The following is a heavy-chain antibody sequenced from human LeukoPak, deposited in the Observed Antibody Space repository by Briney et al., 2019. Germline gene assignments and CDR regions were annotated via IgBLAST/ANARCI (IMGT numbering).Heavy chain of an antibody. J-gene: IGHJ4*02. CDR2: ISSSGSTI. D-gene: IGHD4-23*01. Sequence: GGSLRLSCAASGFTFSSYEMNWVRQAPGKGLEWVSHISSSGSTIYYTDSAKGRFTISRDNSKNLLYLQMNSLRAEDTAIYYCASTVARIGYWGQGTLVTVSS. V-gene: IGHV3-48*03. CDR1: GFTFSSYE. CDR3: ASTVARIGY.